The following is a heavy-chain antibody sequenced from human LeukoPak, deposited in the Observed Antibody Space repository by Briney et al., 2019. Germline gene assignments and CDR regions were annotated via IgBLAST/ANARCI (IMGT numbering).Heavy chain of an antibody. CDR2: IYSDGST. D-gene: IGHD1-26*01. Sequence: GGSLRLSCAASGFAVSTNYLSWVRQAPGKGPEWVSVIYSDGSTYYTDSVKGRFTISRDNSKNTLYLQMNSLRPEDTAVYYCARDQRSESYYPWGWFDPWGQGTLVTVSS. J-gene: IGHJ5*02. CDR3: ARDQRSESYYPWGWFDP. CDR1: GFAVSTNY. V-gene: IGHV3-66*02.